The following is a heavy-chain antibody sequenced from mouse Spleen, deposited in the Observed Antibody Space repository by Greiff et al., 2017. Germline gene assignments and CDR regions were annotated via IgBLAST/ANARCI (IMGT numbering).Heavy chain of an antibody. CDR3: ARVSRATSSGFAY. V-gene: IGHV1-22*01. J-gene: IGHJ3*01. CDR1: GYTFTDYN. Sequence: VQLQQSGPELVKPGASVKMSCKASGYTFTDYNMHWVKQSHGKSLEWIGYINPNNGGTSYNQKFKGKATLTVNKSSSTAYMELRSLTSEDSAVYYCARVSRATSSGFAYWGQGTLVTVSA. CDR2: INPNNGGT. D-gene: IGHD3-1*01.